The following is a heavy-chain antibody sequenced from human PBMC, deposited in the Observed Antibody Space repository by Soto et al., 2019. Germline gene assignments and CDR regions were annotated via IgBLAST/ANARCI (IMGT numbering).Heavy chain of an antibody. CDR1: RVGFTSCG. V-gene: IGHV1-18*01. J-gene: IGHJ5*02. CDR2: ISAYNGNT. CDR3: ARGLRPSPGSSAP. D-gene: IGHD6-6*01. Sequence: VKVSSEASRVGFTSCGLCWVHHETGQGLEWVGWISAYNGNTNNAQKLQGRVTMTTDTSTSTAYMELRSLRSDDTSVYYCARGLRPSPGSSAPWGQGTLVPVSP.